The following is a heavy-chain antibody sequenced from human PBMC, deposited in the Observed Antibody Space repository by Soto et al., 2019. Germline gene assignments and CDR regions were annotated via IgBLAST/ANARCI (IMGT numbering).Heavy chain of an antibody. V-gene: IGHV4-31*03. J-gene: IGHJ5*02. Sequence: SETLSLTCTVSGGSISSGGYYWSWIRQHPGKDLEWIGYIYYSGSTYYNPSLKSRVTISVDTSKNQFSLKLSSVTAADTAVYYCARAAHYSSPFRWFDPWGQGTLVTVSS. CDR3: ARAAHYSSPFRWFDP. CDR1: GGSISSGGYY. D-gene: IGHD6-13*01. CDR2: IYYSGST.